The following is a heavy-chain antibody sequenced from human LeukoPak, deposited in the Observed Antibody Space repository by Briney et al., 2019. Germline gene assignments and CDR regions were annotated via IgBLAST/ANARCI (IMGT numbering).Heavy chain of an antibody. D-gene: IGHD1-1*01. CDR3: ARDRSRRDAFDI. Sequence: PGGSLRLSCAASGFTFSSYSMNWVRQAPGKGLEWLSYISTSTTTIYYADSVKGRFTISRDNAKNSLYLQINTLRAEDTAVYYCARDRSRRDAFDICGQGTMVTVSS. CDR1: GFTFSSYS. V-gene: IGHV3-48*04. J-gene: IGHJ3*02. CDR2: ISTSTTTI.